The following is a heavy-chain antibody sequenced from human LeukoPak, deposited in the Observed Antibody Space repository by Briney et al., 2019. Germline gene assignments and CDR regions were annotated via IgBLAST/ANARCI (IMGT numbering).Heavy chain of an antibody. CDR3: AKDYNYGYGYYFDY. J-gene: IGHJ4*02. Sequence: GGSLRLSCAASGFTFRTYGMHWVRQAPGKGLEWVAVISYDEGDKYYADSVKGRFTISRDNSKNTLHLQMNSLRAEDTAVYYCAKDYNYGYGYYFDYWGRGTLVTVSS. CDR1: GFTFRTYG. V-gene: IGHV3-30*18. CDR2: ISYDEGDK. D-gene: IGHD3-10*01.